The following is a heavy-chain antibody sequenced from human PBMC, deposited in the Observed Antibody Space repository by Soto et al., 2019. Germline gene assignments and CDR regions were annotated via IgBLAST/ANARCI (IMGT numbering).Heavy chain of an antibody. CDR2: MNPNSGNP. D-gene: IGHD2-15*01. Sequence: ASVKVSCKASGNTFTSYDINWVRQATGQGLEWMGWMNPNSGNPDYAQKFQGRVTMTRDTSISTAYMELSRLRSDDTAVYYCARTDRRSGGGMDVWGKGTTVTVSS. V-gene: IGHV1-8*01. J-gene: IGHJ6*04. CDR1: GNTFTSYD. CDR3: ARTDRRSGGGMDV.